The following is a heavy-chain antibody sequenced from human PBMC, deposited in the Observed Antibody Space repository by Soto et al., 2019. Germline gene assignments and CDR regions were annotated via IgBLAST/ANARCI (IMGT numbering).Heavy chain of an antibody. CDR2: ISWNSGSI. CDR3: AKENSSSLGYYYYGMDV. J-gene: IGHJ6*02. V-gene: IGHV3-9*01. Sequence: LRLSCAASGFTFDDYAMHWVRQAPGKGLEWVSGISWNSGSIGYADSVKGRFTISRDNAKNSLYLQMNSLRAEDTALYYCAKENSSSLGYYYYGMDVWGQGTTVTVSS. CDR1: GFTFDDYA. D-gene: IGHD6-13*01.